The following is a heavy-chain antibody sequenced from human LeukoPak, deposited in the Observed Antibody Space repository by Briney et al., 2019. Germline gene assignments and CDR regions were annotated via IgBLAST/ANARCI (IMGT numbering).Heavy chain of an antibody. V-gene: IGHV1-3*01. CDR3: ARDANRYYYDSLYYYGMDV. J-gene: IGHJ6*02. Sequence: ASVKVSCKASGYTFTSYAMHWVRQAPGQRLEWMGWINAGNGNTKYSQKFQGRVTITRDTSASTAYMELSSLRSEDTAVYYCARDANRYYYDSLYYYGMDVWGQGTTVTVSS. D-gene: IGHD3-22*01. CDR2: INAGNGNT. CDR1: GYTFTSYA.